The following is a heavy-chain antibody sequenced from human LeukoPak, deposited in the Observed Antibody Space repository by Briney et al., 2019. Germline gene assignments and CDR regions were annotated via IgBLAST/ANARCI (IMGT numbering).Heavy chain of an antibody. V-gene: IGHV4-4*02. Sequence: PSVTLSLTCGVSGGSITSTNYWTWARQSPGGGLEGLGEINQSGGTDYNPSLKSRVIISIDTSKTQLSLKLSSVTAADTAVYYCARDYDSSGYYPFYWGQGTPVTVSP. CDR2: INQSGGT. CDR1: GGSITSTNY. CDR3: ARDYDSSGYYPFY. J-gene: IGHJ4*02. D-gene: IGHD3-22*01.